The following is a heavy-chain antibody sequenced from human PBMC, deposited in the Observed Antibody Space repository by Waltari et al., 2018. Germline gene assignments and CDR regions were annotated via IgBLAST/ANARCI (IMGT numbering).Heavy chain of an antibody. Sequence: QVQLQQWGAGLLKPSETLSPTCAVYGGSLSGYYWSWIRQPPGQGLGWIGEINHSGSTNYNPTLKSRVTISVDTSKNQFSLKLRPVTAADTAVYYCARNSLGGPFFHHWGQGTLVTVSS. CDR1: GGSLSGYY. CDR2: INHSGST. V-gene: IGHV4-34*01. D-gene: IGHD2-15*01. CDR3: ARNSLGGPFFHH. J-gene: IGHJ1*01.